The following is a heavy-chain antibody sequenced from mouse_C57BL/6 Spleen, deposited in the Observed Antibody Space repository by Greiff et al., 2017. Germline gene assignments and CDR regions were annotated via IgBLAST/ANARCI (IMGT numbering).Heavy chain of an antibody. V-gene: IGHV2-6-1*01. D-gene: IGHD1-1*01. J-gene: IGHJ4*01. CDR3: ARQPIYYGSSYGAMDY. Sequence: QVQLKESGPGLVAPSQSLSITCTVSGFSLTSYGVHWVRQPPGKGLEWLVVIWSDGSTTYNSALKSRLSISKDNSKSQVFLKMNSLQTDYTAMYYCARQPIYYGSSYGAMDYWGQGTSVTVSS. CDR1: GFSLTSYG. CDR2: IWSDGST.